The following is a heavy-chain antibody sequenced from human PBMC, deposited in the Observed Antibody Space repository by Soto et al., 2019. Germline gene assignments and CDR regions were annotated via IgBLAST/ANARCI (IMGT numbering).Heavy chain of an antibody. CDR1: GFTFSSYG. CDR2: ISYDGSNK. J-gene: IGHJ1*01. CDR3: AKDPKKEGILDFWSGFPRVAEYFQH. V-gene: IGHV3-30*18. D-gene: IGHD3-3*01. Sequence: GGSLRLSCAASGFTFSSYGMHWVRQAPGKGLEWVAVISYDGSNKYYADSVKGRFTISRDNSKNTLYLQMNSLRAEDTAVYYCAKDPKKEGILDFWSGFPRVAEYFQHWGQGTLVTVSS.